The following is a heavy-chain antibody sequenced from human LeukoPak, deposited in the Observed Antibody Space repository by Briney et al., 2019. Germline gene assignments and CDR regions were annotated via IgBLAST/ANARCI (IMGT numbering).Heavy chain of an antibody. Sequence: ASVKVSCKASGYTFTSYGISWVRQAPGQGLEWMGRIIPILGIANYAQKFQGRVTITADKSTSTAYMELSSLRSEDTAVYYCAIPLWFGEMWGQGTLVTVSS. J-gene: IGHJ4*02. CDR2: IIPILGIA. V-gene: IGHV1-69*04. CDR3: AIPLWFGEM. CDR1: GYTFTSYG. D-gene: IGHD3-10*01.